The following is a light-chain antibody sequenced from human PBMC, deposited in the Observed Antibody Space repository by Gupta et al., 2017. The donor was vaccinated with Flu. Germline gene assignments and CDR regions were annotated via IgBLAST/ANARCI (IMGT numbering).Light chain of an antibody. CDR2: MGF. J-gene: IGKJ1*01. V-gene: IGKV2-28*01. CDR3: SRALTTPRT. CDR1: QSRLHSNGYNF. Sequence: DIVMTQSPLPLPVTPGEPSSISCRSSQSRLHSNGYNFLDWYLQRPGQSPQLLIYMGFQRASAVPDRFSVTESGTDFTLKISRGEAEDVGVYYFSRALTTPRTFGQGTKVEI.